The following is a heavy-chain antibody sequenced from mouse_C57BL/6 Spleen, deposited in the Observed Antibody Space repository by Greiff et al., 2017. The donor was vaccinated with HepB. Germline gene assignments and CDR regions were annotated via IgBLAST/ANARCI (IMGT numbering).Heavy chain of an antibody. CDR1: GYTFTSYW. CDR3: ASWDDGSREESDY. J-gene: IGHJ2*01. Sequence: QVQLQQPGAELVKPGASVKLSCKASGYTFTSYWMHWVKQRPGQGLEWIGEIDPSDSYTNYNQKFKGKATLTVDTSSSTAYMQLSSLTSEDSAVYYCASWDDGSREESDYWGQGTTLTVSS. V-gene: IGHV1-50*01. D-gene: IGHD1-1*01. CDR2: IDPSDSYT.